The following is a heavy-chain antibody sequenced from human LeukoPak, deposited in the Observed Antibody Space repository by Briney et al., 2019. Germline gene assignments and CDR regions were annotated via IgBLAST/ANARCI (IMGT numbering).Heavy chain of an antibody. V-gene: IGHV4-34*01. Sequence: SETLSLTCAVYGGSFSGYYWSWIRRPPGKGLEWIGEINHSGSTNYNPSLKSRVTISVDTSKNQFSLKLSSVTAADTAVYYCARGGNKGATAPDTGQYYFDYWGQGTLVTVSS. CDR2: INHSGST. CDR3: ARGGNKGATAPDTGQYYFDY. CDR1: GGSFSGYY. D-gene: IGHD1-26*01. J-gene: IGHJ4*02.